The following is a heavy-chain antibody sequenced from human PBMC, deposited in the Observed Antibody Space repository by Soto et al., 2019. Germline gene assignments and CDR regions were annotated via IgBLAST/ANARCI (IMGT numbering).Heavy chain of an antibody. CDR3: ARDFGPIQLADRRYYYYYGMDV. Sequence: ASVKVSCKASGYTFTGYYMHWVRQAPGQGLEWMGWINPNSGGTNYAQKFQGWVTMTRDTSIRTAYMELSRLRSDDTAVYYCARDFGPIQLADRRYYYYYGMDVWGQGTTVTVSS. V-gene: IGHV1-2*04. D-gene: IGHD5-18*01. CDR2: INPNSGGT. CDR1: GYTFTGYY. J-gene: IGHJ6*02.